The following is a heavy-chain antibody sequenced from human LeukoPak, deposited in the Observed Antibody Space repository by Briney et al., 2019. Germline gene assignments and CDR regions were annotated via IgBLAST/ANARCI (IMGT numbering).Heavy chain of an antibody. CDR1: GFTFSSYA. J-gene: IGHJ5*02. D-gene: IGHD2-2*02. CDR2: ISGSGGST. V-gene: IGHV3-23*01. CDR3: AAEVPQLLYVGLPNWFDP. Sequence: PGGSLRLSCAASGFTFSSYAMSWVRQAPGKGLEWVSAISGSGGSTYYADSVKGRFTISRDNSKNTLYLQMNSLRAEDTAVYYCAAEVPQLLYVGLPNWFDPWGQGTLVTVSS.